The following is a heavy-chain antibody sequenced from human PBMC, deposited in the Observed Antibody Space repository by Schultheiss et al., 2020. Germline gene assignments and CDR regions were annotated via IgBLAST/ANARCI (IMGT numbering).Heavy chain of an antibody. D-gene: IGHD2-2*01. CDR3: ARLVVPAAMPILRDY. CDR2: IYYSGST. J-gene: IGHJ4*02. V-gene: IGHV4-61*05. Sequence: SETLSLTCTVSGGSISSGYYWGWIRQPPGKGLEWIGYIYYSGSTNYNPSLKSRVTISVDTSKNQFSLKLSSVTAADTAVYYCARLVVPAAMPILRDYWGQGTLVTVSS. CDR1: GGSISSGYY.